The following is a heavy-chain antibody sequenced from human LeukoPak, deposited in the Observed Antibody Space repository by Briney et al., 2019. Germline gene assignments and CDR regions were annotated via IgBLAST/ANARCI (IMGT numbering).Heavy chain of an antibody. V-gene: IGHV3-7*05. D-gene: IGHD5-24*01. J-gene: IGHJ4*02. CDR2: IKGDGSEK. CDR1: GFPFSRSW. CDR3: ARDLESFYY. Sequence: GGSLRLSCVPSGFPFSRSWMSWVRQAPGKGLEWVANIKGDGSEKYYVPSVKSLFTVSRDNAKTSLYLQMNNLRADDTAVYYCARDLESFYYWGQGTLVTVSS.